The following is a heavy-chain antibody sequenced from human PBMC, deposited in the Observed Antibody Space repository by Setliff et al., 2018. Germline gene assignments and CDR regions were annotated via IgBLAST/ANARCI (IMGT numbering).Heavy chain of an antibody. V-gene: IGHV3-23*01. CDR1: GLTFSSYA. CDR2: INPAGAKT. J-gene: IGHJ4*02. D-gene: IGHD3-10*01. Sequence: LRLSCAVSGLTFSSYAMNWVRQAPGKGLEWVSNINPAGAKTYYADSVKGRFTISRDNSKNTLYLQMNSLRAEDTAVYYCARDPRDGSSSPMADNWGQGTLVTVSS. CDR3: ARDPRDGSSSPMADN.